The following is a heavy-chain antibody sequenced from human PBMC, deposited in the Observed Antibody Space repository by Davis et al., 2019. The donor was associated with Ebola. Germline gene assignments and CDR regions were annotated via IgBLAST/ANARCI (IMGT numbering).Heavy chain of an antibody. D-gene: IGHD3-3*01. CDR1: GFTFSSYA. CDR2: ISYDGSNK. CDR3: AKEDAITIFGVPMEYFDL. J-gene: IGHJ2*01. Sequence: PGGSLRLSCAASGFTFSSYAMHWVRQAPGKGLEWVAVISYDGSNKYYADSVKGRFTISRDNSKNTLYLQMNSLRAEDTAVYYCAKEDAITIFGVPMEYFDLWGRGTLVTVSS. V-gene: IGHV3-30-3*01.